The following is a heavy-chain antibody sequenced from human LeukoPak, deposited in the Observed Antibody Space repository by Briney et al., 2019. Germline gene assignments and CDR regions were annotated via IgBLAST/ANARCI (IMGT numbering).Heavy chain of an antibody. J-gene: IGHJ6*03. CDR3: ARDKHYYNSGSYNLGYYYFYMDV. D-gene: IGHD3-10*01. V-gene: IGHV1-2*02. CDR2: INPNSGGT. CDR1: GYTFTGYY. Sequence: ASVKVSCKASGYTFTGYYMHWVRQAPGQGLEWMGWINPNSGGTNYAQKFQGRVTMTRDTSISTAYMELSSLTSDDTAIYYCARDKHYYNSGSYNLGYYYFYMDVWGKGTTVTISS.